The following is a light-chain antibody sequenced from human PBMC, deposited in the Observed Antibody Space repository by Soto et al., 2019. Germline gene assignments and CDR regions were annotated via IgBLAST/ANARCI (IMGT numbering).Light chain of an antibody. CDR3: QQRQYWPPIT. Sequence: DIVMTQSPDSLDVSLGERATINCKSSQSVLYSSNNKNYLAWYQQKPGQPPKLLIYWASTRESGVPDRFSGSGSGTDFTLTISSLQAEDVAVYYCQQRQYWPPITFGQGTRLEIK. V-gene: IGKV4-1*01. CDR2: WAS. CDR1: QSVLYSSNNKNY. J-gene: IGKJ5*01.